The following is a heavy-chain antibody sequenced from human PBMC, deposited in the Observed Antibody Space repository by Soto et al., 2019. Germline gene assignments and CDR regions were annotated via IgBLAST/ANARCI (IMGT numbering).Heavy chain of an antibody. D-gene: IGHD2-21*01. CDR2: IIPIFGTA. V-gene: IGHV1-69*01. Sequence: SVKVSCNASAGTFSSYAISWVRQAPGQGLEWMGGIIPIFGTANYAQKFQGRVTITADESTSTAYMELSSLRSEDTAVYYCARDMGSDTKNWFDPWGQGTLVTVSS. CDR3: ARDMGSDTKNWFDP. CDR1: AGTFSSYA. J-gene: IGHJ5*02.